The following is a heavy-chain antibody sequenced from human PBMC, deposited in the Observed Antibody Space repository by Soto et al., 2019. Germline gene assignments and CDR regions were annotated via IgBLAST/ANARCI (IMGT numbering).Heavy chain of an antibody. J-gene: IGHJ2*01. CDR1: GFTFSGYD. CDR3: ARGLATGGYWYFDL. D-gene: IGHD2-15*01. V-gene: IGHV3-13*01. CDR2: IGTAGDT. Sequence: GGSLRLSCAASGFTFSGYDMHWVRQPTGNSLERVSAIGTAGDTYYPGSVKGRFTISRENAKNSLYLQMNSLRAGDTAVYYCARGLATGGYWYFDLWGRGTLVTVSS.